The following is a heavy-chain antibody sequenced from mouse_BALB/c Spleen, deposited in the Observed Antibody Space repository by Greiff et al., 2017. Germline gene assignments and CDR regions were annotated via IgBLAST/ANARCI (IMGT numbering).Heavy chain of an antibody. J-gene: IGHJ2*01. CDR3: ARGSITTATYGDY. D-gene: IGHD1-2*01. V-gene: IGHV5-6-4*01. Sequence: EVKLVESGGGLVKPGGSLKLSCAASGFTFSSYTMSWVRQTPEKRLEWVATISSGGSYTYYPDSVKGRFTISRDNAKNTLYLQMSSLKSEDTAMYYCARGSITTATYGDYWGQGTTLTVSS. CDR2: ISSGGSYT. CDR1: GFTFSSYT.